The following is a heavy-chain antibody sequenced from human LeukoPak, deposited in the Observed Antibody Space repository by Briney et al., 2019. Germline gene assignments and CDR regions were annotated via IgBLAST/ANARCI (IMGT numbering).Heavy chain of an antibody. CDR3: ARSQTYDSSGYYGNWFDP. Sequence: SETLSLTCAVYGGSFSGDFWSWIRQSPGKGLEWIGEINHGGSTTYNPSLQSRVTMSVDTSTNQISLKMTSVTAADTAVYYCARSQTYDSSGYYGNWFDPWGQGTLVTVSS. J-gene: IGHJ5*02. V-gene: IGHV4-34*01. D-gene: IGHD3-22*01. CDR1: GGSFSGDF. CDR2: INHGGST.